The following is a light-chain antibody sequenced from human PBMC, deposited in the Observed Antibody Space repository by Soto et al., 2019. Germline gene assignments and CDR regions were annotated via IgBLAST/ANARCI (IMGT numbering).Light chain of an antibody. Sequence: EIVLTQSPGTLSLSPGERATLSCRASQSLSFTYLAWYQQKPGLAPRLLIYGASTRATGIPDRFSGSGSGTDFTLTISRLEPEDFAVYYCQQYNNWPRTFGQGTKVDIK. CDR1: QSLSFTY. CDR3: QQYNNWPRT. CDR2: GAS. J-gene: IGKJ1*01. V-gene: IGKV3-20*01.